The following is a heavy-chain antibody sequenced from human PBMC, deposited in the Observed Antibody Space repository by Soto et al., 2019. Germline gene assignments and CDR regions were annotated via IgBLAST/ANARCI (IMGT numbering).Heavy chain of an antibody. J-gene: IGHJ4*02. CDR1: GGSISSGGCS. CDR2: IYHSGST. Sequence: PSETLSLTCAVSGGSISSGGCSWSWIRQPPGKGLEWIGYIYHSGSTYYNPSLKSRVTISVDRSKNQFSLKLSSVTAADTAVYYCARGGVDYYDSSGYYFSPYYFDYWGQGTLVTAPQ. V-gene: IGHV4-30-2*01. CDR3: ARGGVDYYDSSGYYFSPYYFDY. D-gene: IGHD3-22*01.